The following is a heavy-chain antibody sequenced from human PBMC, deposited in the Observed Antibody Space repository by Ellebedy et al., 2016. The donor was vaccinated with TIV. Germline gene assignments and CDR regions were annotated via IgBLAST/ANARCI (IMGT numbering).Heavy chain of an antibody. Sequence: AASVKVSCKASGYTFTSYYIHWVRQAPGQGLEWMGWINPNSSGTNYAQKFQGWVTMTRDTSISTAYMELSRLRSDDTAVYYCARDGAVTTVFDYWGQGTLVTVSS. CDR2: INPNSSGT. V-gene: IGHV1-2*04. D-gene: IGHD4-17*01. CDR1: GYTFTSYY. J-gene: IGHJ4*02. CDR3: ARDGAVTTVFDY.